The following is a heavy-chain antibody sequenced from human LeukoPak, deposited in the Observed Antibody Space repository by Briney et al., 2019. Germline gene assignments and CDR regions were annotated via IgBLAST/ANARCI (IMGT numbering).Heavy chain of an antibody. V-gene: IGHV4-39*01. D-gene: IGHD4-23*01. CDR1: SGPISSRSYY. Sequence: SETLSLTCTVSSGPISSRSYYWGWIRQPPGKGLEWIGSIYYSGSTHYNPSLKSRVTISVDTSKNRFSLKLSSVTAADTAVYYCARHPQSVAVDYWGQGTLVTVSS. CDR2: IYYSGST. J-gene: IGHJ4*02. CDR3: ARHPQSVAVDY.